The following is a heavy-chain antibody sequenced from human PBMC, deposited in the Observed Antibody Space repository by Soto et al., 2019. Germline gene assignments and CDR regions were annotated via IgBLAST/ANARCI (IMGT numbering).Heavy chain of an antibody. CDR2: ISGSGGST. D-gene: IGHD6-13*01. CDR3: EKTTNSSSWRNWFDL. Sequence: AGAMRLSCAASGFTFSSYAMSWVRQAPGKGLEWVSAISGSGGSTYYADSVKGRFTISRDNSKDTLYLQMNSLRAEDTAVNYCEKTTNSSSWRNWFDLWGQGTLVTVSS. CDR1: GFTFSSYA. V-gene: IGHV3-23*01. J-gene: IGHJ5*02.